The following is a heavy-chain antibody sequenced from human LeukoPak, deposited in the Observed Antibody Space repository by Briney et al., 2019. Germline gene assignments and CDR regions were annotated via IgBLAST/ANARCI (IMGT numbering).Heavy chain of an antibody. CDR3: ARRPPYYGSGSYYYYYMDV. J-gene: IGHJ6*03. Sequence: SQTLSLTCTVSGGSISSGSYYWSWIRQPAGKGLEWIGRIYTSGSTNYNPSLKSRVTISVDTSKNQFSLKLSSVTAADTAVYYCARRPPYYGSGSYYYYYMDVWGKGTTVTVSS. D-gene: IGHD3-10*01. CDR2: IYTSGST. V-gene: IGHV4-61*02. CDR1: GGSISSGSYY.